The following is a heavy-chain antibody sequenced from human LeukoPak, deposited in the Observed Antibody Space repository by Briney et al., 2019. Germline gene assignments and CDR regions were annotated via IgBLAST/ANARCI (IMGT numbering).Heavy chain of an antibody. CDR3: ARSASGTGYTA. J-gene: IGHJ4*02. D-gene: IGHD3-9*01. V-gene: IGHV1-8*01. Sequence: ASVKVSCKASGYTFTNDDISWVRQATGQGLEWIGKTNPNSGNTGYAQKFQGRVTMTRSTSVSTVHMELNSLTSEDTAVYFCARSASGTGYTAWGQGTLVTVSS. CDR1: GYTFTNDD. CDR2: TNPNSGNT.